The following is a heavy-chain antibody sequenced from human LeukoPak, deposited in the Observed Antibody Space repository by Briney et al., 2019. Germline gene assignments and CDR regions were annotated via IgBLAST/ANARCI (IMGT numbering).Heavy chain of an antibody. CDR1: GYTFGTYG. CDR3: ARDQSFGSGSYQDY. CDR2: ISAYNGNT. V-gene: IGHV1-18*01. J-gene: IGHJ4*02. Sequence: ASVKVSCKASGYTFGTYGISWIRQAPGQGLAWMGWISAYNGNTNYAQKFQGRVTMTTDTSTSTADMDLRSLRSDDTAVYYCARDQSFGSGSYQDYWGQGTLVTVSS. D-gene: IGHD3-10*01.